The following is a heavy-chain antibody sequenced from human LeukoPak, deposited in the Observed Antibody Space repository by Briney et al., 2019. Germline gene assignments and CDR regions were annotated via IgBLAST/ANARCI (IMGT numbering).Heavy chain of an antibody. V-gene: IGHV1-2*06. J-gene: IGHJ4*02. Sequence: ASVKVSCKASGYTFTGYFLHWVRQAPGQGLEWMGRINPNTGGTNYAQKFQGRVTITADESTSTAYMELSSLRSEDTAVYYCTRGLTEYSSSWYIYYWGQGTLVTVSS. CDR2: INPNTGGT. CDR3: TRGLTEYSSSWYIYY. D-gene: IGHD6-13*01. CDR1: GYTFTGYF.